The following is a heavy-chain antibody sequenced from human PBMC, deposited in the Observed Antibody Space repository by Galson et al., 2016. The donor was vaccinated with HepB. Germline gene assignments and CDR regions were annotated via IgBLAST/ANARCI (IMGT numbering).Heavy chain of an antibody. Sequence: SLRLSCAASGFTFSSYGMHWVRQAPGKGLEWVAVISYDGSNKYYADSVKGRFTTSRDNSKNTLYLQMNSLRAEDTAVYYCAKRSIAAAGPHYYYMDVWGKGTTVTVSS. CDR2: ISYDGSNK. CDR3: AKRSIAAAGPHYYYMDV. J-gene: IGHJ6*03. D-gene: IGHD6-13*01. CDR1: GFTFSSYG. V-gene: IGHV3-30*18.